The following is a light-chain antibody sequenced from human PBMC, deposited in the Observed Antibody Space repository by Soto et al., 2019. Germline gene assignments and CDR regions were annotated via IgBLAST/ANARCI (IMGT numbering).Light chain of an antibody. CDR2: GAS. V-gene: IGKV3-15*01. CDR1: QDVSSN. J-gene: IGKJ4*01. Sequence: EMVVTQSPATLSVSPGERATLSCRASQDVSSNLAWYQQKPGQAPSLLIYGASTRATGTPARFSGSGSGTEFTLTISSLQSEDYAVYFCQQYIRLPLTFGGGTKVDIK. CDR3: QQYIRLPLT.